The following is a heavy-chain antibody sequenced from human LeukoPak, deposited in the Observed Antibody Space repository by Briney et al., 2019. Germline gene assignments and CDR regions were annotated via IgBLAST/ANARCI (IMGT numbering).Heavy chain of an antibody. Sequence: GGSLRLSCAASGFTFSSYWMNWVRQAPGKGLVWVSRIKTDGSSTTYADSVRGRFTMSRDNAKNSLYLQMNSLRAEDTAVYYCARDGVGSSWPTYYYYYGMDVWGQGTTVTVSS. CDR3: ARDGVGSSWPTYYYYYGMDV. V-gene: IGHV3-74*01. CDR2: IKTDGSST. J-gene: IGHJ6*02. D-gene: IGHD6-13*01. CDR1: GFTFSSYW.